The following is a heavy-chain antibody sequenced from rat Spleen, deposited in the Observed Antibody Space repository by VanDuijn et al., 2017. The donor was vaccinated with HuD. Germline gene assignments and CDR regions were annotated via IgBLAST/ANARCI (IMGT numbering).Heavy chain of an antibody. CDR3: TSPFRWFAY. CDR1: GFSLTSYN. Sequence: QVQLKESGPGLVQPSQTLSLTCTVAGFSLTSYNVHWVRQPPGKGLEWMGVIWNTGGTRYNSALKSRLSISKDTSKSQVFLKWNSLQTEDTAIYFCTSPFRWFAYWGQGTLVTVSS. V-gene: IGHV2-41*01. J-gene: IGHJ3*01. CDR2: IWNTGGT.